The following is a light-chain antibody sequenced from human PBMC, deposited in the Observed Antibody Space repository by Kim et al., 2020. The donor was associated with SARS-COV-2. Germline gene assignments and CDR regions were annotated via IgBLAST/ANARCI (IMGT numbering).Light chain of an antibody. J-gene: IGLJ2*01. CDR1: RNKIVVQG. CDR3: SAWDSSLYAVV. Sequence: TVSSSGDRNKIVVQGAAWLEQVQGHTPKLLSYRDFKGDVNRPSGVAERFSASRSGNAASLTITGLQPEDEGDYYCSAWDSSLYAVVFGAGTKLTVL. V-gene: IGLV10-54*01. CDR2: RDF.